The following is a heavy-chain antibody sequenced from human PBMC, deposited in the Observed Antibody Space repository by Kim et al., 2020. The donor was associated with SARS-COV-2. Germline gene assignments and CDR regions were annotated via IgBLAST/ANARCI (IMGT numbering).Heavy chain of an antibody. D-gene: IGHD2-2*01. CDR3: ARTPPAANYWYFDL. CDR1: GGSISSGGYY. J-gene: IGHJ2*01. V-gene: IGHV4-31*03. CDR2: IYYSGST. Sequence: SETLSLTCTVSGGSISSGGYYWSWIRQHPGKGLEWIGYIYYSGSTYYNPSLKSRVTISVDTSKNQFSLKLSSVTAADTAMYYCARTPPAANYWYFDLWGRGTLVTVSS.